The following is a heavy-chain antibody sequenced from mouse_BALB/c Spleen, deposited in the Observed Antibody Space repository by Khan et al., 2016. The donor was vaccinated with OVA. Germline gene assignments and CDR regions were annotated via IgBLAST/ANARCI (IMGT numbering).Heavy chain of an antibody. CDR3: ARIYYYGSSFLDY. CDR1: GYTFTSFW. D-gene: IGHD1-1*01. CDR2: IDPYHSDT. Sequence: QVQLKQSGAELVRPGASVKLSCKASGYTFTSFWMHWVKQRPEQGLEWIGRIDPYHSDTHYNQKFKDKVILTLDKSSSTAYMHLSSLTSEDSAVYYCARIYYYGSSFLDYWGQGTTLTVSS. V-gene: IGHV1-74*01. J-gene: IGHJ2*01.